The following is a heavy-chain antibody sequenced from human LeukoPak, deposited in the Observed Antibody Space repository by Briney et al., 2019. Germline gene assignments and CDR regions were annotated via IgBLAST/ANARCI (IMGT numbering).Heavy chain of an antibody. D-gene: IGHD4-17*01. V-gene: IGHV3-21*01. CDR3: ARGLGDYGDYYFDS. Sequence: PGGSLRLSXAASGLTFTSYTMNWVRQAPGKGLEWVSSISSSTDYIYYADSVKGRFTISRDNAKNSLYLQMNSLRAEDTAVYYCARGLGDYGDYYFDSWGQGTLVTVSS. J-gene: IGHJ4*02. CDR2: ISSSTDYI. CDR1: GLTFTSYT.